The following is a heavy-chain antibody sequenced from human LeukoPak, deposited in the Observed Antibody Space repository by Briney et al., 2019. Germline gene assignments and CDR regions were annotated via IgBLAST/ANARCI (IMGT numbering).Heavy chain of an antibody. CDR1: GYTFSNFG. V-gene: IGHV1-18*04. CDR2: ISAHNGNT. Sequence: ASVKVSCKASGYTFSNFGITWVRQAPGQGLEWMGWISAHNGNTNYAKKLQGGVTMTTDTSTNTAYMELRSLRSDDTAVHFCARDGEFCTSTTCYLWFDPWGQGTLVTVSS. D-gene: IGHD2-2*01. CDR3: ARDGEFCTSTTCYLWFDP. J-gene: IGHJ5*02.